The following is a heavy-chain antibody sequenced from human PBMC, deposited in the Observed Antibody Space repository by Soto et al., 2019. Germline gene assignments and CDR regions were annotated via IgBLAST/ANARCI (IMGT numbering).Heavy chain of an antibody. CDR2: IYYSGNT. J-gene: IGHJ6*02. Sequence: SETLSLTCSVSGGSISSGYCYWSWIRQPPGKGLEWIGNIYYSGNTYYNPSLKSRLIISIDTSKNPFSLKVGSVTAADTAVYYCASSSLYGMDVCGQGTTVTVSS. CDR3: ASSSLYGMDV. V-gene: IGHV4-30-4*01. CDR1: GGSISSGYCY.